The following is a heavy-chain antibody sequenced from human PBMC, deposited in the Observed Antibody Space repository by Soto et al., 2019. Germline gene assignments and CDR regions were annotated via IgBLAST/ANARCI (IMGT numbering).Heavy chain of an antibody. Sequence: QVQLQESGPGLVKPSQTLSLTCTVSGGSISSGDYYWSWIRQPPGKGLEWIGYIYYSGSTYYNPCLKRRVSMAVDTSKSQLSLKLSCVSAADTGVYYCARGGYCGGDCYCESGCWGQGTLVSVS. V-gene: IGHV4-30-4*01. CDR1: GGSISSGDYY. J-gene: IGHJ4*02. CDR3: ARGGYCGGDCYCESGC. CDR2: IYYSGST. D-gene: IGHD2-21*02.